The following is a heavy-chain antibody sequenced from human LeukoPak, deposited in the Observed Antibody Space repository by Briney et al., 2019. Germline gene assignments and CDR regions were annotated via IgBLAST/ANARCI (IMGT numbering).Heavy chain of an antibody. V-gene: IGHV3-49*03. CDR1: GFTFGHYT. CDR3: TKDPPTRY. D-gene: IGHD1-26*01. J-gene: IGHJ4*02. Sequence: PGRSLRLSCTASGFTFGHYTITWIRQAPGKGLEWVGFIRKKADGGTPEYAASVKGRFIISRDDSKSIAYLQMNSLKTDDTAVYYCTKDPPTRYWGQGTLVSVSS. CDR2: IRKKADGGTP.